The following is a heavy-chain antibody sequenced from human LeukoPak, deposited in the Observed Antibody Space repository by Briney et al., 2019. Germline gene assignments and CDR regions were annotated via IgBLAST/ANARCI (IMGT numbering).Heavy chain of an antibody. CDR1: GFTFSSYS. J-gene: IGHJ4*02. CDR3: ARKLYDSSGLFVDY. V-gene: IGHV3-48*01. CDR2: ISSSSTI. Sequence: GGSLRLSCAASGFTFSSYSMNWVRQAPGKGLEWVSYISSSSTIYYADSVKGRFTTSRDNAKNSLYLQMNSLRAEDTAVYYCARKLYDSSGLFVDYWGQGTLVTVSS. D-gene: IGHD3-22*01.